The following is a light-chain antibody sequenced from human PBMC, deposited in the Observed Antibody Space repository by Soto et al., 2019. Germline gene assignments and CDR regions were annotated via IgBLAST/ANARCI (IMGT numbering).Light chain of an antibody. Sequence: EFVLTQSPGTLSLSPGERATLSCRASQSVSSSFLAWYQQKPGQAPRLLIYGASSRATGIPDRFSGSGSGTDFTLTISRLEPEDFAVYYCQQYGNSPWTFGQGTKVEI. J-gene: IGKJ1*01. CDR2: GAS. CDR1: QSVSSSF. V-gene: IGKV3-20*01. CDR3: QQYGNSPWT.